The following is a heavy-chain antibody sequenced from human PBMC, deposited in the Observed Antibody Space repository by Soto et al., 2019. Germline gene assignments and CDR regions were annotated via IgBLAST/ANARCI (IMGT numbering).Heavy chain of an antibody. CDR3: AKALYSGYDPRGDY. V-gene: IGHV3-23*01. CDR1: GFTFNKYA. CDR2: ISASGGGT. D-gene: IGHD5-12*01. J-gene: IGHJ4*02. Sequence: GGSLRLSCAASGFTFNKYAMSWVRQAPGKGLEWVSAISASGGGTYYADSVKGRFTISRDNSKNTLYLQMNSLRAEDTALYYCAKALYSGYDPRGDYWGQGTLVTVSS.